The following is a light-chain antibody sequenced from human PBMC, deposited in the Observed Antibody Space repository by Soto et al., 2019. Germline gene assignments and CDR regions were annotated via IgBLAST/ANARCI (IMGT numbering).Light chain of an antibody. CDR1: SSDVGSYDH. CDR2: EVS. J-gene: IGLJ3*02. CDR3: SSYSTTIPSV. V-gene: IGLV2-14*01. Sequence: QSALTQPASVSGSPGQSITISCSGTSSDVGSYDHVAWYQQFPGKTPKLMIYEVSNRPSGVSSRFSGSKSGNTASLTISGLQSEVEGEYFCSSYSTTIPSVFGVGTRVSVL.